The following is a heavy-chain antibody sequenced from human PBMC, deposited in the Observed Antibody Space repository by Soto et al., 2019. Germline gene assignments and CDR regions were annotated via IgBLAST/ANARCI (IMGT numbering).Heavy chain of an antibody. D-gene: IGHD6-19*01. J-gene: IGHJ2*01. V-gene: IGHV4-34*01. CDR3: ARLASGWQYYYFDF. Sequence: QVQLQHWGAGLLKPSETLSLTCAVYGGSFSPYFWSWIRQPPGKGLEWIGEINHSGSTNYNPSLTRRATLSVDTSKNQVSLKLTSVTAADTAVYYCARLASGWQYYYFDFWGRGTPVTVSS. CDR2: INHSGST. CDR1: GGSFSPYF.